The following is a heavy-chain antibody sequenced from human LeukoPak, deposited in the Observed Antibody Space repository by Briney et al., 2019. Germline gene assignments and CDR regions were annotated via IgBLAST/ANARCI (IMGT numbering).Heavy chain of an antibody. J-gene: IGHJ5*02. CDR1: GGSISSSSYY. CDR2: IYYSGST. V-gene: IGHV4-39*01. Sequence: SETLSLTCTVSGGSISSSSYYWGWIRQPPGKGLEWIGSIYYSGSTYYNPSLKGRVTISVDTSKNQFSLKLSSVTAADTAVYYCARQRCITGTTVTGWFDPWGQGTLVTVSS. D-gene: IGHD1-20*01. CDR3: ARQRCITGTTVTGWFDP.